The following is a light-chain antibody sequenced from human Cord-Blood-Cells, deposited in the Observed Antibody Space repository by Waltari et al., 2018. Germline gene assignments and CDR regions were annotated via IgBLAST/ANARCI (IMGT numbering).Light chain of an antibody. V-gene: IGLV2-23*01. Sequence: QSALPQPSSGSGSPGQSITISCTGTSSYVWGYNLVSWYHQHPGKSPNCMIYQGTKRPSGVSNRFSGSKSGNTASLPSSGLQAEDEADYYCCSYAGSSTWVFGGGTKLTVL. J-gene: IGLJ3*02. CDR3: CSYAGSSTWV. CDR1: SSYVWGYNL. CDR2: QGT.